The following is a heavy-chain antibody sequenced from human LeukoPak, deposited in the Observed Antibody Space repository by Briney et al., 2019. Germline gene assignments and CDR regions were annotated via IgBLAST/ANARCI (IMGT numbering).Heavy chain of an antibody. J-gene: IGHJ4*02. V-gene: IGHV1-69*05. CDR2: IIPIFGTA. Sequence: SVEVSCKASGGTFSSYAISWVRQAPGQGLEWMGGIIPIFGTANYAQKFQGRVTITTDESTSTAYMELSSLRSEDTAVYYCARDLGIAAAGTAYWGQGTLVTVSS. D-gene: IGHD6-13*01. CDR3: ARDLGIAAAGTAY. CDR1: GGTFSSYA.